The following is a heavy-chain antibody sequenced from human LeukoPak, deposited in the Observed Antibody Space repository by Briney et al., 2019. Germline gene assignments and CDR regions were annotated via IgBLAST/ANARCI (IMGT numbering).Heavy chain of an antibody. CDR3: AKDTVAGTLGDY. D-gene: IGHD6-19*01. J-gene: IGHJ4*02. CDR2: ISGSGGST. V-gene: IGHV3-23*01. Sequence: GGSLRLSCAASGFAFSSYAMSWVRQAPGKGLEWVSAISGSGGSTYYADSVKGRFTISRDNSKNTLYLQMNSLRAEDTAVYYCAKDTVAGTLGDYWGQGTLVTVSS. CDR1: GFAFSSYA.